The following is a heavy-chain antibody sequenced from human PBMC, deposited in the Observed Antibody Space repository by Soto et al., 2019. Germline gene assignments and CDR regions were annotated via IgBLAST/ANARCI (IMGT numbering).Heavy chain of an antibody. CDR2: ITGSSSHI. CDR3: VKDESINWYSGHFRH. V-gene: IGHV3-21*01. J-gene: IGHJ1*01. Sequence: EVQLVESGGGLVKPGGSLRLSCAASGFTFSSYSMNWVRQAPGKGLEWVSSITGSSSHIYYADSVKGRFTISRDNAKNSLYLQMNSLRAEDTAVYYCVKDESINWYSGHFRHWGQGTLVTVSS. CDR1: GFTFSSYS. D-gene: IGHD6-13*01.